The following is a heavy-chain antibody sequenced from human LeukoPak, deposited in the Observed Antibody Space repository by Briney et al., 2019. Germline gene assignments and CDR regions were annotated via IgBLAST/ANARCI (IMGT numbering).Heavy chain of an antibody. Sequence: PSETLSLTCTVSGGSISSGSYYWSWIRQPAGKGLERIGRIYTSGSTNYNPSLKSRVTISVDTSKNQFSLKLSSVTAADTAVYYCARRVGGSWNFDIWGQGTMVTVPS. CDR1: GGSISSGSYY. V-gene: IGHV4-61*02. CDR3: ARRVGGSWNFDI. D-gene: IGHD2-15*01. J-gene: IGHJ3*02. CDR2: IYTSGST.